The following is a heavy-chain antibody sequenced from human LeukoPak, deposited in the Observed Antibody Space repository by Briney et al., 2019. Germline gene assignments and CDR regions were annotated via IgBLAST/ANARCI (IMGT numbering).Heavy chain of an antibody. CDR1: GYTFTGYY. CDR3: ARDDLTMVRGAGYYYYMDV. CDR2: INPNSGGT. J-gene: IGHJ6*03. D-gene: IGHD3-10*01. Sequence: ASVKVSCKASGYTFTGYYMHWVRQAPGQGLEWMGWINPNSGGTNYAQKFQGRVTMTRDTSTSTVYMELSSLRSEDTAVYYCARDDLTMVRGAGYYYYMDVWGKGTTVTVSS. V-gene: IGHV1-2*02.